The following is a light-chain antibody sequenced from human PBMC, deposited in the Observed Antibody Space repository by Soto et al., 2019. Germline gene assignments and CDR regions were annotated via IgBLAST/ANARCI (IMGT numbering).Light chain of an antibody. V-gene: IGKV1-5*01. J-gene: IGKJ1*01. CDR2: DAS. CDR1: QSINIW. CDR3: QQYNGYSTWT. Sequence: DIQLAQSPSTLSASVGDRITLTCRARQSINIWLAWYQQTPGKAPKILIFDASRLATGVPSRFSGSGSGTEFTLTISGLQPDDFATYYCQQYNGYSTWTFGQGTRVETK.